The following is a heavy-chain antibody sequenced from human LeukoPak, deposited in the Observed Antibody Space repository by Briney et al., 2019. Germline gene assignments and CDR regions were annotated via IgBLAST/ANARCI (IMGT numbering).Heavy chain of an antibody. CDR1: GGSISSYY. V-gene: IGHV4-38-2*02. Sequence: SETLSLTCTVSGGSISSYYWSWIRQPPGKGLEWIGSIYHSGSTYYNPPLKSRVTISVDTSKNQFSLKLSSVTAADTAVYYCARGRRVGATGNWGQGTLVTVSS. D-gene: IGHD1-26*01. CDR3: ARGRRVGATGN. CDR2: IYHSGST. J-gene: IGHJ4*02.